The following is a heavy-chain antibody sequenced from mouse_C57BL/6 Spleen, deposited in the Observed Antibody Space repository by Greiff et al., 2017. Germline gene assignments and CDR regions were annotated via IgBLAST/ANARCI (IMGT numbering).Heavy chain of an antibody. V-gene: IGHV5-9*01. CDR3: ARHRERDGYYEDYYAMDY. CDR1: GFTFSSYT. CDR2: ISGGGGNT. Sequence: EVMLVESGGGLVKPGGSLKLSCAASGFTFSSYTMSWVRQTPEKRLEWVATISGGGGNTYYPDSVKGRFTSSRDNAKNTLYLQMSSLRSEDTALYYCARHRERDGYYEDYYAMDYWGQGTSVTVSS. J-gene: IGHJ4*01. D-gene: IGHD2-3*01.